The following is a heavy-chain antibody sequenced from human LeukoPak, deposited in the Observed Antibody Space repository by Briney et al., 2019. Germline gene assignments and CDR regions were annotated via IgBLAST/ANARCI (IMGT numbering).Heavy chain of an antibody. D-gene: IGHD3-10*01. CDR2: IYHSGST. Sequence: TLSLTCAVSGGSISSGGYSWSWIRQPPGKGLEWIGYIYHSGSTYYNPSLKSRVTISVDRSKNQFSLKLSSVTAADTAVYYCARAGEYYYGSGSYQAGPLDYWGQGTLVTVSS. V-gene: IGHV4-30-2*01. J-gene: IGHJ4*02. CDR3: ARAGEYYYGSGSYQAGPLDY. CDR1: GGSISSGGYS.